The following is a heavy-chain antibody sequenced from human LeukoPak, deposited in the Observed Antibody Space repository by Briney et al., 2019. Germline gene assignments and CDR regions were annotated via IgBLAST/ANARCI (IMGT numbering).Heavy chain of an antibody. D-gene: IGHD1-20*01. CDR2: ITGDGGTT. J-gene: IGHJ4*02. CDR3: ARSFRTFNCATWFLSFDS. CDR1: GFPFSSYA. Sequence: GGSLRLSCAASGFPFSSYAMTWVRQAPGKGLEWVSSITGDGGTTYYADSVKGRFTISRDNAKNTVYLEISILRAEDTAVYYCARSFRTFNCATWFLSFDSWGQGTMVTVSS. V-gene: IGHV3-23*01.